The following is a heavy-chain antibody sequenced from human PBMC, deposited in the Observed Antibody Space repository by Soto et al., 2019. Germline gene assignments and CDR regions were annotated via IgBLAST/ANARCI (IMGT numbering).Heavy chain of an antibody. CDR2: IYSGGST. CDR3: AKATTNGGWFNPFDS. D-gene: IGHD6-19*01. J-gene: IGHJ4*02. Sequence: GGSLRLSCAASGFTVSSNYMSWVRQAPGKGLEWVSVIYSGGSTYYADSVKGRFTISRDNSKNTLYLQMNSLRAEDTAVYYCAKATTNGGWFNPFDSWGQGALVTVSS. CDR1: GFTVSSNY. V-gene: IGHV3-53*01.